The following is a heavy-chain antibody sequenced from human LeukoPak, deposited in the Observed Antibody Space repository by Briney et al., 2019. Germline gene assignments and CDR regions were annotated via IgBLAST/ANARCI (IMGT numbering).Heavy chain of an antibody. CDR1: GGSISSYY. V-gene: IGHV4-59*01. Sequence: SETLSLTCTVSGGSISSYYWSWIRQPPGKGPEWIGYIYYSGSTNYNPSLKSRVTISVDTSKNQFSLKLSSVTAADTAVYYCARAYDRSPYYFDYWGQGTLVTVSS. D-gene: IGHD3-22*01. CDR3: ARAYDRSPYYFDY. CDR2: IYYSGST. J-gene: IGHJ4*02.